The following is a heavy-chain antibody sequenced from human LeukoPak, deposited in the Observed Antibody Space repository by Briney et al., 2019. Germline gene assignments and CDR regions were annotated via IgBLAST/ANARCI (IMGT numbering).Heavy chain of an antibody. V-gene: IGHV1-2*02. D-gene: IGHD2-15*01. Sequence: ASVKVSCKASGYTSTSYFIHWVRQAPGQGLEWMGWINPNSGGTSSAQKFQGRVTMTRDTSVSTAYMELSRLRSDDTALYYCARETGYCSGGRCYFIYWGQGTLVTVSS. J-gene: IGHJ4*02. CDR2: INPNSGGT. CDR1: GYTSTSYF. CDR3: ARETGYCSGGRCYFIY.